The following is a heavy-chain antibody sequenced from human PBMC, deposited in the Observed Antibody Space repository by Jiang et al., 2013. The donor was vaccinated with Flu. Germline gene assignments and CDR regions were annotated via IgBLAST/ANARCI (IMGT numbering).Heavy chain of an antibody. Sequence: PGLVKPSQTLSLTCTVSGGSISSGSYYWSWIRQPAGKGLEWIGRIYTSGSTNYNPSLKSRVTISVDTSKNQFSLKLSSVTAADTAVYYCARLLRGYYYFDYWGQGTLVTVSS. CDR2: IYTSGST. CDR1: GGSISSGSYY. D-gene: IGHD3-22*01. CDR3: ARLLRGYYYFDY. J-gene: IGHJ4*02. V-gene: IGHV4-61*02.